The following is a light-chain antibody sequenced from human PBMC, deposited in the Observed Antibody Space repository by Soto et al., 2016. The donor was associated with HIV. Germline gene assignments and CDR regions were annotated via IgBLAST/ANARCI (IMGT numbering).Light chain of an antibody. CDR2: GAA. J-gene: IGKJ1*01. Sequence: DIQMTQSPSSVSASVGDRVTITCRTNQSIGSWLAWYQQKAGKAPKLLIYGAASLQSGVPSRFSGSGSGTEFTLTISSLQPDDFATYYCQQYNSYWTFGQGTKVEIK. V-gene: IGKV1-5*01. CDR1: QSIGSW. CDR3: QQYNSYWT.